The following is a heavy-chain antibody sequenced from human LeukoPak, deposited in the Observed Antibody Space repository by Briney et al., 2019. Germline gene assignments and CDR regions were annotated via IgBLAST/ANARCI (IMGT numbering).Heavy chain of an antibody. D-gene: IGHD3-16*01. CDR1: GFTFSSYG. CDR3: ARGGGLDV. Sequence: GRSLGLSCAASGFTFSSYGMHWVRQAPGKGLEWVASINHNGNVNYYVDSVKGRFTISRDNAKNSLYLQMSNLRAEDTAVYFCARGGGLDVWGQGATVTVSS. J-gene: IGHJ6*02. CDR2: INHNGNVN. V-gene: IGHV3-7*03.